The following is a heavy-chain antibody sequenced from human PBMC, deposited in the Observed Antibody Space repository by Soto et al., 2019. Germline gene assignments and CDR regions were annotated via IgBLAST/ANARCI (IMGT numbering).Heavy chain of an antibody. CDR1: GFTFSSYG. D-gene: IGHD3-3*01. Sequence: GGSLRLSCAASGFTFSSYGMHWVRQAPGKGLEWVAVIWYDGSNKYYADSVKGRFTISRDNSKNTLYLQMNSLRAEDTAVYYCARDYDFWSGYYTPTFLDYWGQGTLVTVSS. V-gene: IGHV3-33*01. J-gene: IGHJ4*02. CDR2: IWYDGSNK. CDR3: ARDYDFWSGYYTPTFLDY.